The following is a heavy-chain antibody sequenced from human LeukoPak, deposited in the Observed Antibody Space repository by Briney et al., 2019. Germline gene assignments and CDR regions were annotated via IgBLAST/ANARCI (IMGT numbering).Heavy chain of an antibody. CDR3: ARGAVIAAAVVHYYYYYGMDV. Sequence: WASVKVSCKASGGTFSSYAISWVRQAPGQGLEWMGGIIPIFGTANYAQKFQGRVTITADESTSTAYMELSSLRSEDTAVYYCARGAVIAAAVVHYYYYYGMDVWGQGTTVTVSS. V-gene: IGHV1-69*13. J-gene: IGHJ6*02. CDR2: IIPIFGTA. D-gene: IGHD6-13*01. CDR1: GGTFSSYA.